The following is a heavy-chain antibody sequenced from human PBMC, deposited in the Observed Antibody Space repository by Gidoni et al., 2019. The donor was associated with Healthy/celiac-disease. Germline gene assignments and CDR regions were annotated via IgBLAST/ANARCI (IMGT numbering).Heavy chain of an antibody. CDR2: ISAYNGNT. CDR3: ARVSGERYYYDSSGYYLTKAFDY. Sequence: QVQLVQSGAEVKKPGASVKISCKASGYTFTSYGISWVRQAPGQGLEWMGWISAYNGNTNYAKKLQGRVTMTTDTSTSTAYRELRSLRSDDTAVYYCARVSGERYYYDSSGYYLTKAFDYWGQGTLVTVSS. J-gene: IGHJ4*02. CDR1: GYTFTSYG. D-gene: IGHD3-22*01. V-gene: IGHV1-18*01.